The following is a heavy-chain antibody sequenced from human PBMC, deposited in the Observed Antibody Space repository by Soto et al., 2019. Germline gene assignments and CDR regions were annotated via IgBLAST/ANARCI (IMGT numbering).Heavy chain of an antibody. Sequence: QIQLVESGGGVVQPGISLRLSCAASGFSFSTYGMHWVRQTPGKALEWVALISNEGRSTYYADSVKGRFPISRDNSRNTLYLQMNSRRTEDTAIYYCAKAGGKVSTPFDPWGQGTLVTVSS. CDR1: GFSFSTYG. CDR2: ISNEGRST. CDR3: AKAGGKVSTPFDP. J-gene: IGHJ5*02. D-gene: IGHD2-8*01. V-gene: IGHV3-30*18.